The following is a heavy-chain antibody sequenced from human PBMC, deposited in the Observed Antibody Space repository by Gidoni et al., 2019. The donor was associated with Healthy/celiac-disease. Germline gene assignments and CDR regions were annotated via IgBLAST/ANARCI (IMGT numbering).Heavy chain of an antibody. CDR1: GFTFSSYS. Sequence: ELQLVESGGGLVKPGGSLRLSCAASGFTFSSYSMNWVRQAPGKGLEWVSSISSSGNTIYYADSVKGRFTISRDNAKNSLYLQMNSLRAEDTAVYYCARAPVYSSSWLNYYYGMDVWGQGTTVTVSS. D-gene: IGHD6-13*01. V-gene: IGHV3-21*01. J-gene: IGHJ6*02. CDR2: ISSSGNTI. CDR3: ARAPVYSSSWLNYYYGMDV.